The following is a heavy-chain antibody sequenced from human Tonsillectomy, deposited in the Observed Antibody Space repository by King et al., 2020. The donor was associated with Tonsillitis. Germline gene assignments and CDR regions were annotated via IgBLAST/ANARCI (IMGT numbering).Heavy chain of an antibody. V-gene: IGHV4-39*01. CDR2: IYFSGST. Sequence: PLQESGPGLVKPSETLSLTCTVSSGSISSSGYYWGWIRQPLGKGLEWIGNIYFSGSTHYTPSLKSRVTISVDASKNQFSLKLNSVTAADTAVYYCARQTVGGNWFDPWGQGTLVTVSS. D-gene: IGHD4-11*01. CDR3: ARQTVGGNWFDP. CDR1: SGSISSSGYY. J-gene: IGHJ5*02.